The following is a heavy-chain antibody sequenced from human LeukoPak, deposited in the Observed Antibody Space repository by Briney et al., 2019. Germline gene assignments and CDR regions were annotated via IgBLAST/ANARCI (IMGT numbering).Heavy chain of an antibody. J-gene: IGHJ5*02. V-gene: IGHV3-7*04. Sequence: GGSLRLSCVASGFYFSAYLMSWVRQAPGRGLEWVANIKQDGRQEFYLDSVKGRFTISRDNGNNSLYLHMSRLRVEDTAVYYCARDLKGFNLWGQGALVTV. CDR2: IKQDGRQE. CDR3: ARDLKGFNL. CDR1: GFYFSAYL.